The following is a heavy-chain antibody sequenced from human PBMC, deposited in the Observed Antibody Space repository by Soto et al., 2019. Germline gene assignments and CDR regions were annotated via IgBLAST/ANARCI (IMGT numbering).Heavy chain of an antibody. V-gene: IGHV1-18*01. J-gene: IGHJ4*02. Sequence: ASVKVSCKASGYTFTSYGISWVRQAPGQGLEWMGWISAYNGNTNYAQKLQGRVTMTTDTSTSTAYMELRSLRSDDTAVYYCARDGYYDSSGYYLAYWGQGTLVTVFS. CDR1: GYTFTSYG. CDR3: ARDGYYDSSGYYLAY. D-gene: IGHD3-22*01. CDR2: ISAYNGNT.